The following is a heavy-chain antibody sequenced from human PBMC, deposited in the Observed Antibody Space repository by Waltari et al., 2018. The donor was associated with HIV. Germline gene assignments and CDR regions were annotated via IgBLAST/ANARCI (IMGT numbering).Heavy chain of an antibody. CDR1: GFTFSSYS. D-gene: IGHD2-2*01. CDR3: ARDTSRIVPAAIPYGMDV. V-gene: IGHV3-48*01. J-gene: IGHJ6*02. CDR2: ISSSSSTI. Sequence: ELQLVESGGGLVQPGGSLRPSSAASGFTFSSYSRNWVRQAHGKGLEWVSYISSSSSTIYYADSVKGRFTISRDNAKNSLYLQMNSLRAEDTAVYYCARDTSRIVPAAIPYGMDVWGQGTTVTVSS.